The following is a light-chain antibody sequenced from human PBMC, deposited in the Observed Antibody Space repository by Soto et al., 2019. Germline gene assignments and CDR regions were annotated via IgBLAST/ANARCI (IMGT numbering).Light chain of an antibody. CDR3: SSYTSSITWV. J-gene: IGLJ3*02. CDR1: SSDVGAYNY. V-gene: IGLV2-14*01. CDR2: EVS. Sequence: QSALTQPASVSGSPGQSITISCTGTSSDVGAYNYVSWYQQHPGKAPKLMIYEVSYRPSGVSDRFSGSRSGNTASLTISGLQAEDEADYYCSSYTSSITWVFGGGTQLTVL.